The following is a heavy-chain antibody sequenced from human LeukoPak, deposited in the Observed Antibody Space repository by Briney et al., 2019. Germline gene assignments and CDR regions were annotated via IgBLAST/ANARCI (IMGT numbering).Heavy chain of an antibody. J-gene: IGHJ4*02. CDR3: ARVGSGSSISIFDY. V-gene: IGHV4-30-4*01. CDR2: IYYSGST. CDR1: GGSISSGDYY. D-gene: IGHD6-6*01. Sequence: PSETLSLTCTVSGGSISSGDYYWSWIRQPPGTGLEWIGYIYYSGSTYYHPSLKSRVTISVDTSKNQFSLKLSSVTAADTAVYYCARVGSGSSISIFDYWGQGTLVTVSS.